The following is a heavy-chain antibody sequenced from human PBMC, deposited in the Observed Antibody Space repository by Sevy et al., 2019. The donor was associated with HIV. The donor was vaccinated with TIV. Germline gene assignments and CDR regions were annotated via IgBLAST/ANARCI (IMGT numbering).Heavy chain of an antibody. CDR3: TRTSSSWYVYPLDY. V-gene: IGHV3-73*01. CDR2: IRSKSNSYAT. J-gene: IGHJ4*02. D-gene: IGHD6-13*01. CDR1: GFSFSGSA. Sequence: GGSLRLSCAASGFSFSGSAMHWVRQASGKGLEWVGRIRSKSNSYATAYAASVKGRFTFSRDDSKNTAYLQMNSLKTEDTAVYYCTRTSSSWYVYPLDYWGQGTLVTVSS.